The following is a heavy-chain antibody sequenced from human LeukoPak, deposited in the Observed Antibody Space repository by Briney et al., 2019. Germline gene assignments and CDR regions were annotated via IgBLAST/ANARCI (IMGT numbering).Heavy chain of an antibody. V-gene: IGHV4-34*01. D-gene: IGHD5-18*01. J-gene: IGHJ3*02. CDR3: ARGIQLWFENAFDI. Sequence: SETLSLTCAVYGGSFSGYYWSWIRPPPGKGLEWIGEINHSGSTNYNPSLKSRVTISVDTSKNQFSLKLSSVTAADTAVYYCARGIQLWFENAFDIWGQGTMVTVSS. CDR1: GGSFSGYY. CDR2: INHSGST.